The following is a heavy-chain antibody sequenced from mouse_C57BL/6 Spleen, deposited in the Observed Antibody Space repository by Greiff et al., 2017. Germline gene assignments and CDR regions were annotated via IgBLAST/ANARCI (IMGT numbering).Heavy chain of an antibody. CDR3: VRRGYYGSSWYFDV. CDR2: IRSNSTNYAT. V-gene: IGHV10-1*01. D-gene: IGHD1-1*01. Sequence: EVQLVESGGGLVQPKGSLKLSCAASGFSFNTYAMNWVRQAPGKGLEWVARIRSNSTNYATYYADSVKDRFTISRDDSESMLYLQMNNLKTEDTARYYCVRRGYYGSSWYFDVWGTGTTVTVAS. J-gene: IGHJ1*03. CDR1: GFSFNTYA.